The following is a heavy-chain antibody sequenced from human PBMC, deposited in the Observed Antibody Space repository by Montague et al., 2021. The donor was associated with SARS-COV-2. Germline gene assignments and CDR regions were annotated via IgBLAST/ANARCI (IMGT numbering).Heavy chain of an antibody. CDR3: ARGYDSSGYQY. CDR1: GDSISSFY. D-gene: IGHD3-22*01. CDR2: IYASGGT. J-gene: IGHJ4*02. Sequence: SETLSLTCTVSGDSISSFYWNWIRQPAGKGLEWIGRIYASGGTNYNPSLKSRVTMSVDTSKNQFSLKLNSVTAADTAVYYCARGYDSSGYQYWGQGTLVTVSS. V-gene: IGHV4-4*07.